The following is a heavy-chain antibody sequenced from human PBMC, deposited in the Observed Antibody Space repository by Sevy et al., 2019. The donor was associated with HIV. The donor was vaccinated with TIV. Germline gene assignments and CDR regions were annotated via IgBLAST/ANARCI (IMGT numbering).Heavy chain of an antibody. J-gene: IGHJ5*02. CDR2: ISGSGGST. Sequence: GGSLRLSCAASGFTFSSYAMSWVRQAPGKGLEWVSAISGSGGSTYYADSVKGRFNFSTDKSKNTPYLQMNSLRGEGTALYYCAKGVYHDRGGFYYFNPGAQGPLFPFPS. V-gene: IGHV3-23*01. CDR1: GFTFSSYA. D-gene: IGHD3-22*01. CDR3: AKGVYHDRGGFYYFNP.